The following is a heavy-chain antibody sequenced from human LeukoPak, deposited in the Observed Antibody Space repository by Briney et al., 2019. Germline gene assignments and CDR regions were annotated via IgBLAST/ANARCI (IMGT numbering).Heavy chain of an antibody. CDR3: ARDWATGYYYGSGSSRNWFDP. J-gene: IGHJ5*02. Sequence: EASVKVSCKGSGYTFTNYAVHWVRQAPGQRLEWLGWINPGNGDTKYSQNFQGRVTVTSDTSAATAYVELNSLTSEDTAVYYCARDWATGYYYGSGSSRNWFDPWGQGTLVTVSS. V-gene: IGHV1-3*01. CDR2: INPGNGDT. CDR1: GYTFTNYA. D-gene: IGHD3-10*01.